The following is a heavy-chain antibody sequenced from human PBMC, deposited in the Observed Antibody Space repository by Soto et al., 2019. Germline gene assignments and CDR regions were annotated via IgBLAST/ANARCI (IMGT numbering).Heavy chain of an antibody. J-gene: IGHJ4*02. CDR2: IYYSGST. V-gene: IGHV4-59*01. CDR3: ARVFEYSSGWSRYYFDY. CDR1: GGSISSYY. Sequence: SETLSLTCTVSGGSISSYYWSWIRQPPGKGLEWIGYIYYSGSTNYNPSLKSRVTISVDTSKNQFSLKLSSVTAADTAVYYCARVFEYSSGWSRYYFDYWGQGTLVTVSS. D-gene: IGHD6-19*01.